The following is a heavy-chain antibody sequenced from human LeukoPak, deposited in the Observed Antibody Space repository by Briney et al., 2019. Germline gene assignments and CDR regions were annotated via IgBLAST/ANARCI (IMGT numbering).Heavy chain of an antibody. D-gene: IGHD3-16*01. CDR1: GFTFSSYS. Sequence: PGGSLRLSCAASGFTFSSYSMNWVRQAPGKGLEWVANINEDGSEKYYVDSVKGRFTISRDNAKNSLYLQMNSLRAEDTAVYYCARDRITFGHYYMDVWGKGTTVTVSS. CDR3: ARDRITFGHYYMDV. J-gene: IGHJ6*03. V-gene: IGHV3-7*01. CDR2: INEDGSEK.